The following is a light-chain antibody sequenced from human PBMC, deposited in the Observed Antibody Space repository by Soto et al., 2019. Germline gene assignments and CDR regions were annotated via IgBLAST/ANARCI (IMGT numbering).Light chain of an antibody. CDR3: CSYAGSYTLKVV. CDR1: SSDVGGYNY. Sequence: QSALTQPRSVSGSPGQSVTISCTGTSSDVGGYNYVSWYQQHPGKAPKLMIYDVSKRPSGVPDRFSGSKSGNTASLTISGLQAEDEADYYCCSYAGSYTLKVVFGGGTKLIVL. CDR2: DVS. V-gene: IGLV2-11*01. J-gene: IGLJ2*01.